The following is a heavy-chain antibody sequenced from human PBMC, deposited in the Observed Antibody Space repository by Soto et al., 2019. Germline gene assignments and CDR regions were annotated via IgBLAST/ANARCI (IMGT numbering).Heavy chain of an antibody. J-gene: IGHJ6*02. V-gene: IGHV3-30*03. CDR2: ISYDGSNK. CDR1: GFTFSSYG. D-gene: IGHD7-27*01. Sequence: QVQLVESGGGVVQPGRSLRLSCAASGFTFSSYGMQWVRQAPGKGLEWVAVISYDGSNKYYADSVTSRFTISRDNSKNTVYLHRNTIRAEDTAVYYCAADFLGPGRASGMDVWGQGTTVTVSS. CDR3: AADFLGPGRASGMDV.